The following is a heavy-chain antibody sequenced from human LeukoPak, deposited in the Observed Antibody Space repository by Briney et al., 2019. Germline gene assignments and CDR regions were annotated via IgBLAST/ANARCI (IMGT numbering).Heavy chain of an antibody. CDR3: ARTWNYAYYYYYMGV. V-gene: IGHV4-59*08. D-gene: IGHD1-7*01. Sequence: SETLSLTCTVSGGSISSYYWSWIRQPPGKGLEWIGYIYYSGSTNYNPSLKSRVTISVDTSKNQFSLKLSSVTAADTAVYYCARTWNYAYYYYYMGVWGKGTTVTVSS. J-gene: IGHJ6*03. CDR1: GGSISSYY. CDR2: IYYSGST.